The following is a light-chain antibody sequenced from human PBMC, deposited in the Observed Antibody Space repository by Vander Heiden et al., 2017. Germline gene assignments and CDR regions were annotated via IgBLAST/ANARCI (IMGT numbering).Light chain of an antibody. CDR2: GAS. V-gene: IGKV3-20*01. J-gene: IGKJ3*01. Sequence: ELVLTQSPATLPLSPGERPTLSCRASQSVSSSYLAWYQQKPGQAPRLLIYGASSRATGIPDRFSGSGSGTDFTLTISRLEPEDFAVYYCQQYGSSPFTFGPGTKVDIK. CDR1: QSVSSSY. CDR3: QQYGSSPFT.